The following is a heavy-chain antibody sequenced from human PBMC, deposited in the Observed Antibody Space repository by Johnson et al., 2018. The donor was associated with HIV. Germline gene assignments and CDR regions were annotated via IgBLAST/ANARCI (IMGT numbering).Heavy chain of an antibody. Sequence: VQLVESGGGVVQPGGSLRLSCAASGFTSSSYWMHWIRQTPGKGLAWVSRITGDGSSTAYADSVKGRFTISRDNSKNTLYLQMNSLRAEDTAVYYCARGQHYYSGSGSYYNGGFDIWGQGTMVTVSS. CDR3: ARGQHYYSGSGSYYNGGFDI. CDR1: GFTSSSYW. CDR2: ITGDGSST. D-gene: IGHD3-10*01. J-gene: IGHJ3*02. V-gene: IGHV3-74*02.